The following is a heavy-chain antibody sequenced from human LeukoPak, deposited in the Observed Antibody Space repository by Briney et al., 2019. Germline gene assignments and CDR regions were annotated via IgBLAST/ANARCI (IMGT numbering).Heavy chain of an antibody. CDR3: AKDAVGATAYYFDY. CDR1: GFTFSTYA. J-gene: IGHJ4*02. Sequence: PGGSLRLSCAASGFTFSTYAMSWVRRAPGKGLEWVSAISSSGDTYYAGSVKGRFTISRDNSKNTLYLQMNSLRAEDTAVYYCAKDAVGATAYYFDYWGQGTLVTVSS. D-gene: IGHD1-26*01. CDR2: ISSSGDT. V-gene: IGHV3-23*01.